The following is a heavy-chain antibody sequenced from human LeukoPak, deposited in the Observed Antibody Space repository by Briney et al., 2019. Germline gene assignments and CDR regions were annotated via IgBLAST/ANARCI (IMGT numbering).Heavy chain of an antibody. D-gene: IGHD3-3*01. CDR3: ARPTEYYDFWSGSPRPYMDV. CDR2: ISYDGSNK. Sequence: GGSLRLSCAASGFTFSSYAMHWVRQAPGKGLEWVAVISYDGSNKYYADSVKGRFTISRDNSKNTLYLQMNSLRAEDTAVYYCARPTEYYDFWSGSPRPYMDVWGKGTTVTVSS. J-gene: IGHJ6*03. CDR1: GFTFSSYA. V-gene: IGHV3-30-3*01.